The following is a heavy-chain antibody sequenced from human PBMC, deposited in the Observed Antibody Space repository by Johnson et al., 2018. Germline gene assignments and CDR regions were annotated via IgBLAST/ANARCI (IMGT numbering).Heavy chain of an antibody. CDR1: GLMFDDYV. CDR3: ATLYGSGSLTQTYYYYGMDV. D-gene: IGHD3-10*01. Sequence: VQLVQSGGDLVQPGRSLRLSCAASGLMFDDYVMHWVRQVPGKGLEWVAGISWNSGRIDYGDTVKGRFTISRDNAKKSLDLQMNSLRAEDTALYYCATLYGSGSLTQTYYYYGMDVWGQGTTVTVSS. CDR2: ISWNSGRI. V-gene: IGHV3-9*01. J-gene: IGHJ6*02.